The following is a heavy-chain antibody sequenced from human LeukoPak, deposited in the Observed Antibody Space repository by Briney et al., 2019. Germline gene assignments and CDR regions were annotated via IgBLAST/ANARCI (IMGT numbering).Heavy chain of an antibody. CDR3: AKSDLAAWSIYHC. D-gene: IGHD2-21*02. CDR2: VSGRGNNP. Sequence: PGGSLRLSCVGSGFSFSTDDMTWVRQAPGKGLEWVSVVSGRGNNPYYADSVRGRFTTSRDNSKHTLYLQMNSLRADDTAVYSCAKSDLAAWSIYHCWGRGTLVTVSS. J-gene: IGHJ4*01. CDR1: GFSFSTDD. V-gene: IGHV3-23*01.